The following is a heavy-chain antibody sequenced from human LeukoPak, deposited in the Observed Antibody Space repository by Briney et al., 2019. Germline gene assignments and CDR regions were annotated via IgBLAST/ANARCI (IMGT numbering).Heavy chain of an antibody. V-gene: IGHV3-7*01. Sequence: QPGGSLRLSCAASGFTFSSYSTNWVRQAPGKGLEWVGNIQQDGSGKEYVDAVKGRFTISRENAKNSLYLQMDSLRAEDTAVYYCARAYNSGNSDFGYWGLGTLVTVSS. D-gene: IGHD4-23*01. CDR3: ARAYNSGNSDFGY. CDR2: IQQDGSGK. J-gene: IGHJ4*02. CDR1: GFTFSSYS.